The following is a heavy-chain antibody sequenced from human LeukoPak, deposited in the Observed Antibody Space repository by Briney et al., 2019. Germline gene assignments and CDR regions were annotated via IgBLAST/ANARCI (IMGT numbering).Heavy chain of an antibody. J-gene: IGHJ4*02. D-gene: IGHD1-1*01. CDR1: GFTFGDYA. Sequence: GGSLRLSCTAPGFTFGDYAMSWIRQAPGKGLEWVGFIRSKAYGETADYAASVKGRFTISRGDSKAIAYLQMNSLETEDTAVYHCTRDRGAYNLYDYWGQGTLVTVSS. V-gene: IGHV3-49*03. CDR2: IRSKAYGETA. CDR3: TRDRGAYNLYDY.